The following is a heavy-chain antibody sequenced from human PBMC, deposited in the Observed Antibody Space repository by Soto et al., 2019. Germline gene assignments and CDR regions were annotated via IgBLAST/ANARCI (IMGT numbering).Heavy chain of an antibody. CDR3: ARSHLYYDSSGYPDY. Sequence: PGGSLRLSCAASGFSFSNYAMNWVRQAPGKGLEWVSGISGGGGGTYYADSVKGRFIISRDNAKNSLYLQMNSLRAEDTAVYYCARSHLYYDSSGYPDYWGQGTLVTVSS. J-gene: IGHJ4*02. V-gene: IGHV3-23*01. CDR1: GFSFSNYA. D-gene: IGHD3-22*01. CDR2: ISGGGGGT.